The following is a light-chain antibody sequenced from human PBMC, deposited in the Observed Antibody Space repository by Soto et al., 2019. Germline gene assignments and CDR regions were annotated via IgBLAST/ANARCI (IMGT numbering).Light chain of an antibody. CDR3: QHYNNWPPYS. J-gene: IGKJ2*03. CDR1: QDVSTN. V-gene: IGKV3-15*01. CDR2: GAS. Sequence: ETVMTQSPDTLSVSPGESATLSCRASQDVSTNLAWFQQKPGQTPRLVLYGASKRATGIPARFSGSGSGRHFTLTISSLLSEDFGVYYCQHYNNWPPYSFGQGTKVEIK.